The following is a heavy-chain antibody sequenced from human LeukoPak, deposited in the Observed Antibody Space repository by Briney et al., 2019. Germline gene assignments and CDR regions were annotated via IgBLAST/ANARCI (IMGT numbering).Heavy chain of an antibody. CDR2: INHSGST. CDR1: GGSFSGYY. V-gene: IGHV4-34*01. Sequence: SETLSLTCAVYGGSFSGYYWSWIRQPPGKGLEWIGEINHSGSTNYNPSLKSRVTISVDTSKNQFSLKLSSVTAADTAVYYCARVGGITMIVVLIGDAFDIWGQGTMVTVSS. J-gene: IGHJ3*02. D-gene: IGHD3-22*01. CDR3: ARVGGITMIVVLIGDAFDI.